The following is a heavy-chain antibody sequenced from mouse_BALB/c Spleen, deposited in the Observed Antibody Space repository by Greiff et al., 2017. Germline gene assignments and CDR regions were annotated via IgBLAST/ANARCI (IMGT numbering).Heavy chain of an antibody. D-gene: IGHD3-2*02. Sequence: VQLKESGPGLVKPSQSLSLTCTVTGYSITSDYAWNWIRQFPGNKLEWMGYISYSGSTSYNPSLKSRISITRDTSKNQFFLQLNSVTTEDTATYYCARKDRLYYYAMDYWGQGTSVTVSS. J-gene: IGHJ4*01. CDR2: ISYSGST. V-gene: IGHV3-2*02. CDR3: ARKDRLYYYAMDY. CDR1: GYSITSDYA.